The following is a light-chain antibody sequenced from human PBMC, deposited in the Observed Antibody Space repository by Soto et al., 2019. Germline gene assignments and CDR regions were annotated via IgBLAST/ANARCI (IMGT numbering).Light chain of an antibody. Sequence: QSALTQPASVSGSPGQSIAISCTGTSNDVGAYHFVSWFQQHPGKAPKLIIYDVDNRPSGVSDRFSASKSGKTASLTISGLQAEDEADYYCSSYVTDDTYVFGTGTKLTVL. J-gene: IGLJ1*01. CDR2: DVD. CDR3: SSYVTDDTYV. V-gene: IGLV2-14*03. CDR1: SNDVGAYHF.